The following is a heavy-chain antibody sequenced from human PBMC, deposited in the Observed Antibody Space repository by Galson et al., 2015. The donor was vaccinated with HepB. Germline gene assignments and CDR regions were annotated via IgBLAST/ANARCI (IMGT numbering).Heavy chain of an antibody. J-gene: IGHJ5*02. CDR3: ARGAHRFRELLWGNWFDP. D-gene: IGHD3-10*01. CDR1: GFTFSYYN. Sequence: SLRLSCAASGFTFSYYNMNWVGQAPGKGLEWVSYINPATSTMYYADSVKGRFTISRENAKNSLYLQMNSLRVEDTAVYYCARGAHRFRELLWGNWFDPWGQGTLVTVSS. CDR2: INPATSTM. V-gene: IGHV3-48*01.